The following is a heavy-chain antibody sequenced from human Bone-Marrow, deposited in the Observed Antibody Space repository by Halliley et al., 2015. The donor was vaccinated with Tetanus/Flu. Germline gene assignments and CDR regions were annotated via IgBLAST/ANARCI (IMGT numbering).Heavy chain of an antibody. CDR1: GFTFSSYA. CDR2: ISGSGDNT. Sequence: SLRLSCAAPGFTFSSYAMSWVRQAPGKGLEWVSLISGSGDNTYFADSVKGRFTISRDNSKNTLYLQMNSLRAEDTAVYYCAKRNYCSCSTCCFDSWGQGTLVTVSS. J-gene: IGHJ4*02. V-gene: IGHV3-23*01. D-gene: IGHD2-2*01. CDR3: AKRNYCSCSTCCFDS.